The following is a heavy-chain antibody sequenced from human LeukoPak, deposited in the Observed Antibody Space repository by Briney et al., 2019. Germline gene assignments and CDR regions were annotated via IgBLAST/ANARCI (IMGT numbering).Heavy chain of an antibody. CDR3: ARDRSLAVAGLPVFDY. CDR1: GGSISSGGYY. CDR2: IYYSGST. V-gene: IGHV4-31*03. D-gene: IGHD6-19*01. Sequence: SQTLSLTCTVSGGSISSGGYYWSWIRQHPGKGLEWIGYIYYSGSTYYNPSLKSRVTISVDTSKNQFSLKLSSVTAADTAVYYCARDRSLAVAGLPVFDYWGQGTLVTVSS. J-gene: IGHJ4*02.